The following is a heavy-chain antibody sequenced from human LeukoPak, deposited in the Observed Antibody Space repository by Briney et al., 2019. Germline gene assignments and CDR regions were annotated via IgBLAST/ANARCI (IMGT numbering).Heavy chain of an antibody. CDR2: INHSGST. J-gene: IGHJ5*02. CDR1: GGSFSGYY. Sequence: KPSETLSLTCAVYGGSFSGYYWSWIRQPPGKGLEWIGEINHSGSTNYNPSLKSRVTISVDTSKNQFSLKLSSVTAADTAVYYCARLRAAAGPYNWFDPWGQGTLVTVSS. D-gene: IGHD6-13*01. V-gene: IGHV4-34*01. CDR3: ARLRAAAGPYNWFDP.